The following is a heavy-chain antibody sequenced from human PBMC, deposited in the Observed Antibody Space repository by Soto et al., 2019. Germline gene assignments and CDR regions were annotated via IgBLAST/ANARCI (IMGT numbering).Heavy chain of an antibody. J-gene: IGHJ6*02. V-gene: IGHV3-23*01. D-gene: IGHD5-18*01. CDR3: AKSFRYSRDGMDV. Sequence: GGSLRLSCAASGFTFSSHAMSWVRQAPGKGLEWVSAISGDGSRTYYADSVKGRLTISRDNSKNTLYLQMNSLRAEDTAVYYCAKSFRYSRDGMDVWGQGTTVTVSS. CDR1: GFTFSSHA. CDR2: ISGDGSRT.